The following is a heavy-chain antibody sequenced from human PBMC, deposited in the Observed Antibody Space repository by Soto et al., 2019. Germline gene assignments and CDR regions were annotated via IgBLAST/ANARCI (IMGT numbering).Heavy chain of an antibody. Sequence: GGSLRLSCAASGFTFSNAWMNWVRQAPGKGLEWVGRIKSKTDGGTTDYAAPVKGRFTISRDDSKNTLYLQMNSLKTEDTAVYYCTTDPEGAARRAYYYYGMDVWGQGTTVTVSS. CDR3: TTDPEGAARRAYYYYGMDV. CDR2: IKSKTDGGTT. D-gene: IGHD6-6*01. J-gene: IGHJ6*02. CDR1: GFTFSNAW. V-gene: IGHV3-15*07.